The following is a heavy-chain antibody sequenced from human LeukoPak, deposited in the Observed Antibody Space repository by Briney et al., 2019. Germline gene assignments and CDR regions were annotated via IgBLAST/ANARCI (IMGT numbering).Heavy chain of an antibody. J-gene: IGHJ5*02. D-gene: IGHD3-10*01. V-gene: IGHV1-2*06. CDR1: GYTFTGYY. CDR3: ARGEGDYYGSGSYYNSWFDP. CDR2: INPNSGGT. Sequence: ASVKVSCKASGYTFTGYYMHWVRQAPGQGLEWMGRINPNSGGTNYAQKFQGRVTMTRDTSISTAYMELSRLRSDDTAEYYCARGEGDYYGSGSYYNSWFDPWGQGTLVTVSS.